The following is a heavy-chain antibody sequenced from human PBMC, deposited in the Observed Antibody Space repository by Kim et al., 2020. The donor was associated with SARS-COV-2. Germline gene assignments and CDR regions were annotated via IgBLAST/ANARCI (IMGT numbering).Heavy chain of an antibody. CDR3: ARAPIVVVITHFDY. J-gene: IGHJ4*02. D-gene: IGHD3-22*01. V-gene: IGHV4-31*02. Sequence: NPSLKSRVTISVDTSKNQFSLKLSSVTAADTVVYYCARAPIVVVITHFDYWGQGTLVTVSS.